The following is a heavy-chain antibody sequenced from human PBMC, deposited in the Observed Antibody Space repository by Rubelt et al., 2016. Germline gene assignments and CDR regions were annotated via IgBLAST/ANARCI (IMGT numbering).Heavy chain of an antibody. CDR2: ISSSSSTI. V-gene: IGHV3-48*04. CDR1: GFTFSSYS. J-gene: IGHJ5*02. Sequence: VQLVESGGGVVQPGGSLRLSCAASGFTFSSYSMNWVRQAPGKGLEWVSYISSSSSTIYYADSVKGRFTISRDNAKNSLYLQMNSLRAEDTAVYYCARAHDYGGNSRPNWFDPWGQGTLVTVSS. D-gene: IGHD4-23*01. CDR3: ARAHDYGGNSRPNWFDP.